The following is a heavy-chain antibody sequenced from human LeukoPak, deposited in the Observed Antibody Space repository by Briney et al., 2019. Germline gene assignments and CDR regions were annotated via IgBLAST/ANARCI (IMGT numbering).Heavy chain of an antibody. CDR3: ARDCGGDCWFDY. J-gene: IGHJ4*02. CDR2: ISYDGSNK. V-gene: IGHV3-30-3*01. D-gene: IGHD2-21*02. CDR1: GFTFSSYA. Sequence: GRSLRLSCAASGFTFSSYAMHWVRQAPGKGLEWMAVISYDGSNKYYADSVKGRFTISRDNSKNTLYLQMNSLRAEDTAVYYCARDCGGDCWFDYWGQGTLVTVSS.